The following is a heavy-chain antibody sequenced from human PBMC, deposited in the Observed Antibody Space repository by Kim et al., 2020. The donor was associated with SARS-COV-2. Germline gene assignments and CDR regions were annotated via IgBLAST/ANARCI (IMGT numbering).Heavy chain of an antibody. J-gene: IGHJ4*02. D-gene: IGHD6-13*01. CDR1: GGSISSYY. CDR3: ASLQQTKRVYYFDY. V-gene: IGHV4-4*07. Sequence: SETLSLTCTVSGGSISSYYWSWIRQPAGKGLEWIGRIYTSGSTNYNPSLKSRVTMSVDTSKNQFSLKLSSVTAADTAVYYCASLQQTKRVYYFDYWGQGTLVTVSS. CDR2: IYTSGST.